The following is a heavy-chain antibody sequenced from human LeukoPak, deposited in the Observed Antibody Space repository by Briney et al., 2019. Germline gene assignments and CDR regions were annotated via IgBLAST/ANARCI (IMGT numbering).Heavy chain of an antibody. D-gene: IGHD3-22*01. V-gene: IGHV3-30-3*01. CDR1: GFTFSSYA. Sequence: PGGSLRLSCAASGFTFSSYAMHWVRQAPGKGLEWVAVISYDGSNKYYADSVKGRFTISRDNSKNTLYLQMNSLRAEDTAVYYCAGPGGHYYDLVYGMDVWGQGTTVTVSS. CDR3: AGPGGHYYDLVYGMDV. J-gene: IGHJ6*02. CDR2: ISYDGSNK.